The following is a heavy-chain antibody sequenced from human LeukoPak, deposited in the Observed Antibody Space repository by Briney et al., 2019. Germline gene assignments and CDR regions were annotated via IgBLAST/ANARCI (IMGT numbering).Heavy chain of an antibody. Sequence: SQTLSLTCAVSGGSISSGAYYWSWIRQPPGKGLEWIGYIYYSGSTNYNPSLKSRVTISVDTSKSQFSLKLSSVTAADTAVYYCARVMGRQLVLWGQGTMVTVSS. V-gene: IGHV4-61*08. CDR1: GGSISSGAYY. D-gene: IGHD6-6*01. CDR2: IYYSGST. J-gene: IGHJ3*01. CDR3: ARVMGRQLVL.